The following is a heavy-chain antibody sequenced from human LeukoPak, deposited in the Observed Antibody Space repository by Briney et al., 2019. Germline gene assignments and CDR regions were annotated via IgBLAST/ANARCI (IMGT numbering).Heavy chain of an antibody. V-gene: IGHV4-31*03. CDR3: VRTSYYDSSGLDY. J-gene: IGHJ4*02. CDR1: GGSISMRGYC. Sequence: SETLSLTCTVPGGSISMRGYCWSWIRQHPGKGLEWIGYIYYSGSTYYNPSLKSRVTISVDTSKNQFSLKLSSVTAAATAVDYCVRTSYYDSSGLDYWGQGTLVTVSS. D-gene: IGHD3-22*01. CDR2: IYYSGST.